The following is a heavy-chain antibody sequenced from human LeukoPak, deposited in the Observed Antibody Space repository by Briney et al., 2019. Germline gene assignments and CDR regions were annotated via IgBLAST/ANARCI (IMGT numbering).Heavy chain of an antibody. CDR1: GFTVSSNY. Sequence: GGSLRLSCAASGFTVSSNYMSWVRQAPGKGLEWVSVIYSGGSTYYADSVKGRFTISRDNSKNTLYLQMNSLRAKDTAVYYCARGPSSNWNDNQRAFDIWGQGTMVTVSS. V-gene: IGHV3-53*01. J-gene: IGHJ3*02. CDR3: ARGPSSNWNDNQRAFDI. CDR2: IYSGGST. D-gene: IGHD1-1*01.